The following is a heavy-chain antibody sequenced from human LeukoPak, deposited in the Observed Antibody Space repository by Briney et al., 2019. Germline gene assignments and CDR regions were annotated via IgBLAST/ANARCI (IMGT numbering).Heavy chain of an antibody. D-gene: IGHD5-12*01. CDR3: ARGGYRYEY. Sequence: GGSLRLSCAASGFTFSSYWMSWVRQAPGKGLEWVANIKEDGSEKKYYEDSVKGRFTISRDNTKKSLYLQMDSLRAEDTAMYYCARGGYRYEYWGQGTLVTVSS. CDR1: GFTFSSYW. V-gene: IGHV3-7*04. CDR2: IKEDGSEKK. J-gene: IGHJ4*02.